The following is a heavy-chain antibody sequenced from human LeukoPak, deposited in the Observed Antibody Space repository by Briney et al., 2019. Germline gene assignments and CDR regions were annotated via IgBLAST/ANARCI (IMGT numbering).Heavy chain of an antibody. CDR1: GFTFSTYA. Sequence: GSLRLSCAASGFTFSTYAMSWVRRAPGKGLEWVSTISGSGGNTYYADSVKGRFTISRDNSENTLSLQMNNLRAEDTAVYYCAKDRSATVAGTLFDYWGQGTLVTVSS. J-gene: IGHJ4*02. V-gene: IGHV3-23*01. D-gene: IGHD6-19*01. CDR3: AKDRSATVAGTLFDY. CDR2: ISGSGGNT.